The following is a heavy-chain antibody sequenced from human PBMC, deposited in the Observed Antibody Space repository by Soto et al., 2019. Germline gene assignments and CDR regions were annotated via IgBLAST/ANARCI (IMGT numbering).Heavy chain of an antibody. CDR2: TYYRSKWYN. Sequence: SQTLSLTCGISGDSVSSNSAAWNWIRQSPSRGLEWLGRTYYRSKWYNDYAVSVKSRVTINPDTSKNQFSLQLNSVTPEDTAVYYCARRAGIAGRFDYWGQGTLVTVSS. J-gene: IGHJ4*02. CDR3: ARRAGIAGRFDY. CDR1: GDSVSSNSAA. V-gene: IGHV6-1*01. D-gene: IGHD3-10*01.